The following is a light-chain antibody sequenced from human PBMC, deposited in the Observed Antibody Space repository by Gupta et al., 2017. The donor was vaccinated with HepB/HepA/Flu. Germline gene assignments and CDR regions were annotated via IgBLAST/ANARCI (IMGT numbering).Light chain of an antibody. Sequence: NFMLTQPHSVSESPGKTVTISCTGSSGRIASNYVQWYQQRPGSAPTTVIYEDNQRPSGVPDRCSGSIDSSSNSASLTISGLKTEDEADYYCQSYDSSSWVFGGGTKLTVL. CDR3: QSYDSSSWV. J-gene: IGLJ3*02. V-gene: IGLV6-57*02. CDR1: SGRIASNY. CDR2: EDN.